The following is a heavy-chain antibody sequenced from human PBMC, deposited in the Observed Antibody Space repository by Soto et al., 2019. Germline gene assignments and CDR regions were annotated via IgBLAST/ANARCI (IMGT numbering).Heavy chain of an antibody. D-gene: IGHD3-22*01. CDR2: INHSGST. V-gene: IGHV4-34*01. CDR3: TRSGYYY. Sequence: SETLSLTCAVYGGSFSCYYWSWIRQPPGKGLEWIGEINHSGSTDYNPSLKSRVTISVDTSKNQFSLKLSSVTAADTAVYYCTRSGYYYWGQGTLVTVSS. CDR1: GGSFSCYY. J-gene: IGHJ4*02.